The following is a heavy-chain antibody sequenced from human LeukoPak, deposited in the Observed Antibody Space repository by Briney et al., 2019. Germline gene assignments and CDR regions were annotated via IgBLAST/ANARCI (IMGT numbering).Heavy chain of an antibody. Sequence: GGSLRLSCAASGFTFSSYWMSWVRQAPGKGLEWVSSISSSSSYIYYADSVKGRFTISRDNAKNSLYLQMNSLRAEDTAVYYCARDSSFDFDYWGQGTLVTVSS. V-gene: IGHV3-21*01. CDR1: GFTFSSYW. CDR3: ARDSSFDFDY. CDR2: ISSSSSYI. D-gene: IGHD6-6*01. J-gene: IGHJ4*02.